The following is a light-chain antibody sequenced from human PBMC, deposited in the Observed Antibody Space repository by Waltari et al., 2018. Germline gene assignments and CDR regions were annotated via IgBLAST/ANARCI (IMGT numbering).Light chain of an antibody. CDR1: QSISSY. CDR2: AAS. J-gene: IGKJ1*01. Sequence: DIQMTQSPSSLSASVGDRVTIPCRASQSISSYLNWYQQKPGKAPKRLIYAASSLQSWVPSRFSGSGSGTGFTLTISSLQPEDFATYYCQQSYSTPQTFGQGTKVEIK. V-gene: IGKV1-39*01. CDR3: QQSYSTPQT.